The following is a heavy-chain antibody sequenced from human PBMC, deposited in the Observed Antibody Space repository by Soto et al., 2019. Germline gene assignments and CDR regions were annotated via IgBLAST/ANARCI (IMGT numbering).Heavy chain of an antibody. D-gene: IGHD3-3*01. CDR3: AREVSSLRFLQWLFDAFDI. CDR2: TYYRSKWYN. J-gene: IGHJ3*02. CDR1: GDSVSSNSAA. Sequence: PSQTLSLTCAISGDSVSSNSAAWNWIRQSPSRGLEWLGRTYYRSKWYNDYAVSVKSRITSNPDTSKNQFSLQLNSVTPEDTAVYYCAREVSSLRFLQWLFDAFDIWGQGTMVTVSS. V-gene: IGHV6-1*01.